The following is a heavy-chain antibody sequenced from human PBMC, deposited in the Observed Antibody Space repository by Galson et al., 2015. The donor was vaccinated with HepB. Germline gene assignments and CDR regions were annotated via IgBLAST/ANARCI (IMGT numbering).Heavy chain of an antibody. D-gene: IGHD3-3*01. CDR2: IYPGDSDT. CDR1: GYSFTSYW. V-gene: IGHV5-51*01. J-gene: IGHJ4*02. Sequence: QSGAEVKKPGESLKISCKGSGYSFTSYWIGWVRQMPGKGLEWMGIIYPGDSDTRYSPSFQGQVTISADKSISTAYLQWSSLKASDTAMYYCARHARFYYDFWSGSPDYWGQGTLVTVSS. CDR3: ARHARFYYDFWSGSPDY.